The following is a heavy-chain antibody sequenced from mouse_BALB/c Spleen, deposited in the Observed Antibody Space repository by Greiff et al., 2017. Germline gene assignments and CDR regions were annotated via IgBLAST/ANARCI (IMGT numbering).Heavy chain of an antibody. CDR2: ISSGGST. J-gene: IGHJ1*01. CDR1: GFTFSSYA. V-gene: IGHV5-6-5*01. Sequence: DVHLVESGGGLVKPGGSLKLSCAASGFTFSSYAMSWVRQTPEKRLEWVASISSGGSTYYPDSVKGRFNISRDNPRNILYLQMSSLRSEDTAMYYCAQITTVYFDVWGAGTTVTVSS. CDR3: AQITTVYFDV. D-gene: IGHD2-4*01.